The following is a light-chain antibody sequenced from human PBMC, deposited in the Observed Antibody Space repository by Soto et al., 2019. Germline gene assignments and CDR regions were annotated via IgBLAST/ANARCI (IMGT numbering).Light chain of an antibody. J-gene: IGKJ1*01. CDR1: QSISSW. CDR3: QQYNSSPWT. V-gene: IGKV1-5*03. Sequence: DIQMTQSPSTLSASVGDRVTITCRASQSISSWLAWYQQKPGKAPKLLIYKASSLESGVPSRVSGGGSGTEFTLTISSLQPDDFATYYCQQYNSSPWTFGQGTKVEIK. CDR2: KAS.